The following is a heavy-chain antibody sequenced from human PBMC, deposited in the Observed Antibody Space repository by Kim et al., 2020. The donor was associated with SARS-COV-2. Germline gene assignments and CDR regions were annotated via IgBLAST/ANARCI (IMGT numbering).Heavy chain of an antibody. Sequence: SETLSLTCAVYGGSFSGYYWSWIRQPPGKGLEWIGEINHSGSTNYNPSLKSRVTISVDTSKNQFSLKLSSVTAADTAVYYCARGPIVLMVYARPFDYLG. CDR3: ARGPIVLMVYARPFDY. D-gene: IGHD2-8*01. V-gene: IGHV4-34*01. J-gene: IGHJ4*01. CDR1: GGSFSGYY. CDR2: INHSGST.